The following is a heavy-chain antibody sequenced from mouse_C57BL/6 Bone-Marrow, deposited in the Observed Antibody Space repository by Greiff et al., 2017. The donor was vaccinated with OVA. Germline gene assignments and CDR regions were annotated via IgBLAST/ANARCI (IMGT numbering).Heavy chain of an antibody. CDR2: IYPGSGST. Sequence: QVQLQQPGAELVKPGASVKMSCKASGYTFTSYWITWVKQRPGQGLEWIGDIYPGSGSTNYNEKFKSKATLTVDTSSSTAYMQLSSLTSEDSAVYYCARGGSYYGSSLWFAYWGQGTLVTVSA. J-gene: IGHJ3*01. D-gene: IGHD1-1*01. V-gene: IGHV1-55*01. CDR3: ARGGSYYGSSLWFAY. CDR1: GYTFTSYW.